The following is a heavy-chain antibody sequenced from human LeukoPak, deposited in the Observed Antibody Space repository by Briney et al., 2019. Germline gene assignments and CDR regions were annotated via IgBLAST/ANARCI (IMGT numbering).Heavy chain of an antibody. CDR2: ISGSSSI. J-gene: IGHJ6*02. D-gene: IGHD6-19*01. CDR1: GFTFSSYN. CDR3: ARDLIPYSSALKYYYGMDV. Sequence: PGGSLRLSCAASGFTFSSYNMNWVRQAPGKGLEWVSYISGSSSIYYADSVKGRFTISRDNAKNSLYLQMNSLRAEDTAVYYCARDLIPYSSALKYYYGMDVWGQGTTVTVSS. V-gene: IGHV3-48*04.